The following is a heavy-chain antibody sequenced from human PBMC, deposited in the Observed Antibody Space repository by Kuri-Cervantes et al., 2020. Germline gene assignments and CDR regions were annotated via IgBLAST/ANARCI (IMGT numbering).Heavy chain of an antibody. V-gene: IGHV3-30*04. CDR1: GFTFSSYA. CDR2: IWYDGSNK. D-gene: IGHD4-17*01. J-gene: IGHJ6*02. Sequence: GESLKISCAASGFTFSSYAMHWVRQAPGKGLEWVAVIWYDGSNKYYTDSVKGRFTISRDNSENTVYLQMNSLRAEDTAVYYCARDGATVTTTYYYGMDVWGQGTTVTVSS. CDR3: ARDGATVTTTYYYGMDV.